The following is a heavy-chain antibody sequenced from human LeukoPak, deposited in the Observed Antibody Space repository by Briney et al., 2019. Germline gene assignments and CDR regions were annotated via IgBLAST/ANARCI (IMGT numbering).Heavy chain of an antibody. D-gene: IGHD4-17*01. CDR3: AREGGDYVGIAFDI. CDR2: ISSSSSYI. J-gene: IGHJ3*02. V-gene: IGHV3-21*01. CDR1: EFTFSSYS. Sequence: GGSLRLSCAASEFTFSSYSMNWVRQAPGKGLEWVSSISSSSSYIYYADSVKGRFTISRDNAKNSLYLQMNSLRAEDTAVYYCAREGGDYVGIAFDIWGQGTMVTVSS.